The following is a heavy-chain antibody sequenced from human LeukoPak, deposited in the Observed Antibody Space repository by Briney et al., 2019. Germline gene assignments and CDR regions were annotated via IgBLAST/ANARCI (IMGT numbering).Heavy chain of an antibody. D-gene: IGHD3-9*01. CDR3: ARCPYDILTGYCLYYFDY. Sequence: ASVKVSCKASGYTFTSYDINWVRQATGQGLEWMGWMNPNSGNTGYAQKFQGRVTMTRNTSISTAYMELSSLRSEDTAVYYCARCPYDILTGYCLYYFDYWGQGTLVTVSS. J-gene: IGHJ4*02. CDR1: GYTFTSYD. V-gene: IGHV1-8*01. CDR2: MNPNSGNT.